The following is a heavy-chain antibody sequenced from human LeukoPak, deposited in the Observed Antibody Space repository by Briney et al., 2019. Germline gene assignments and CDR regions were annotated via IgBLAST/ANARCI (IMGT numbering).Heavy chain of an antibody. J-gene: IGHJ6*02. CDR1: GYTFTNYD. CDR2: MSPNSGNT. Sequence: ASVKVSCKTSGYTFTNYDINWVRQATGQGFEWMGWMSPNSGNTGYAQKFQGRVAMTMDTSISTAYLGLSSLRAEDTALYYCAKDITYCSSTSCYYLYYGMDVWGQGTTVTVSS. D-gene: IGHD2-2*01. CDR3: AKDITYCSSTSCYYLYYGMDV. V-gene: IGHV1-8*01.